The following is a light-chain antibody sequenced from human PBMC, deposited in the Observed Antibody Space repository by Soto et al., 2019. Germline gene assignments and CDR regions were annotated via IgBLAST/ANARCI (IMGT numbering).Light chain of an antibody. CDR2: AAS. CDR3: QQTFSEFLYT. V-gene: IGKV1-39*01. J-gene: IGKJ2*01. CDR1: QSISSY. Sequence: DIQMTQSPSSLSASVGDRVTITCRASQSISSYLNWYQQKPGKAPKLLIYAASSLQSGVPSRFSGSGSGTDFTLTISSLQPEDFATYYCQQTFSEFLYTFCQGTKLEIK.